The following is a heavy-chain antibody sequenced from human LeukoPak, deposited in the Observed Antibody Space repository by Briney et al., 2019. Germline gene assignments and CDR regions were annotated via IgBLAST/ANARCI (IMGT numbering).Heavy chain of an antibody. CDR1: GFTSTSYA. CDR3: ANPLVRSSWVLDY. D-gene: IGHD6-13*01. V-gene: IGHV3-23*01. Sequence: RGRSLRLSCAVSGFTSTSYAMTWVRHAPGKGLEWVSTITSSGGNTYYADSVKGRFTISKDNSKNTLYLQMNSLRAEDTAIYYCANPLVRSSWVLDYWGRGNLVTVSA. J-gene: IGHJ4*02. CDR2: ITSSGGNT.